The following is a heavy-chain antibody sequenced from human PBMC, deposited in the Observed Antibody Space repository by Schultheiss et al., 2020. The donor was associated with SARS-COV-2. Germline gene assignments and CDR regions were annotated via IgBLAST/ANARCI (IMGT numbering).Heavy chain of an antibody. J-gene: IGHJ4*02. D-gene: IGHD3-16*01. V-gene: IGHV4-38-2*02. Sequence: SETLSLTCTVSGYSISSGYYWGWIRQPPGKGLEWIGYIYHSGNTYYNPSLKSRVTISVDGSKNQFSLRLSSVTAADTAVYYCARRGRGASPDYWGQGTLVTVSS. CDR1: GYSISSGYY. CDR3: ARRGRGASPDY. CDR2: IYHSGNT.